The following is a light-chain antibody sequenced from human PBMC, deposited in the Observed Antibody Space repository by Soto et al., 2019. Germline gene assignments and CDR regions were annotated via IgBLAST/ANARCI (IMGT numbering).Light chain of an antibody. Sequence: EIVLTQSPGTLSLSPGERTTLACRASPSVSSSYLACYQQQPGQAPRRLIYGASCRATGIPDRVSGSGSWTDFPLTISGLEPVVFAAYDEQEYCSTPLFTFAPETKVFIK. CDR1: PSVSSSY. J-gene: IGKJ3*01. CDR3: QEYCSTPLFT. V-gene: IGKV3-20*01. CDR2: GAS.